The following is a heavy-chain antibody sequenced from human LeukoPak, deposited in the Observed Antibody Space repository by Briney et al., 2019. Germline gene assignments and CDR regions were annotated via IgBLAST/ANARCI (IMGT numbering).Heavy chain of an antibody. CDR2: ITGTGGR. D-gene: IGHD2-15*01. V-gene: IGHV3-53*01. CDR3: AKDYCRDGNCPFPFLDS. J-gene: IGHJ4*02. Sequence: GGSLRLSCAASGFIVSSSYMSWVRQAPGKGLEWVSIITGTGGRYYGDSVKGRFILSRDNSKNTVYMQMSSLRAEDTATYYCAKDYCRDGNCPFPFLDSWGQGTLVTVSS. CDR1: GFIVSSSY.